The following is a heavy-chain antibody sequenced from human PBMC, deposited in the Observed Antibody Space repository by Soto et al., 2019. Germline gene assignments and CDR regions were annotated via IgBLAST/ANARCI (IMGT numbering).Heavy chain of an antibody. CDR3: FFQAEDGIRDVRSVSAFLLNRSSDL. D-gene: IGHD3-10*02. Sequence: PGKGLEWIGRIHYSGSTYYKSSLKSRVTISVDTSKNKFSLNLSSVTAADTAVYFFFFQAEDGIRDVRSVSAFLLNRSSDL. J-gene: IGHJ2*01. V-gene: IGHV4-39*01. CDR2: IHYSGST.